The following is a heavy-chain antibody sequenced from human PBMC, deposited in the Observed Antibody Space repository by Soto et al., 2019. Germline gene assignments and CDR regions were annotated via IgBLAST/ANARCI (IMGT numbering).Heavy chain of an antibody. Sequence: PSETLSLTCAVYGGSFSGYYWSWIRQPPGKGLEWIGEINHSGSTNYNPSLKSRVTISVDTSKNQFSLKLSSVTAADTAVYYCARDSGYSSSWYTFNWNLPYYFDYWGQGTLVTVS. CDR1: GGSFSGYY. CDR2: INHSGST. CDR3: ARDSGYSSSWYTFNWNLPYYFDY. D-gene: IGHD6-13*01. J-gene: IGHJ4*02. V-gene: IGHV4-34*01.